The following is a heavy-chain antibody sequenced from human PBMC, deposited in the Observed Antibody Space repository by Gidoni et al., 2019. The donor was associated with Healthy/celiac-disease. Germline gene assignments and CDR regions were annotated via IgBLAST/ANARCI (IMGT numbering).Heavy chain of an antibody. D-gene: IGHD6-13*01. CDR3: AKASFPGYSSSCLDY. CDR1: GFTFVDYT. CDR2: ISWDGGST. J-gene: IGHJ4*02. Sequence: EVQLVESGGVVVQPGGSLRLSCPASGFTFVDYTMHWVRQAPGKGLEWGSLISWDGGSTYYADSVKGRFTISRDNSKNSLYLQMNSLRTEDTALYYCAKASFPGYSSSCLDYWGQGTLVTVSS. V-gene: IGHV3-43*01.